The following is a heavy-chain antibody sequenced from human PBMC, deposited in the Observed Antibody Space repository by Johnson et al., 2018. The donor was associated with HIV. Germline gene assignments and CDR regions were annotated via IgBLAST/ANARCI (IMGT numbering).Heavy chain of an antibody. V-gene: IGHV3-30*03. CDR2: ISYDGSDK. CDR1: GFTVSRNY. CDR3: ARGSRYTYDNDDVYLLQAFDV. D-gene: IGHD3-16*01. Sequence: QVQLVESGGGVVQPGTSLRLSCAASGFTVSRNYMNWVRQAPGKGLEWVAVISYDGSDKDYADSVKGRFTISRDSSKNTLYLQMNSLRIEDTAVYYCARGSRYTYDNDDVYLLQAFDVWGQGTVVTVSS. J-gene: IGHJ3*01.